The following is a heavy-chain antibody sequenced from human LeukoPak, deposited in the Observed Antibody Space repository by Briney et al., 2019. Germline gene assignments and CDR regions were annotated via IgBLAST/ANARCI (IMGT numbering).Heavy chain of an antibody. CDR3: ARIHSLYYYDSSRYGAFDI. V-gene: IGHV3-33*01. CDR2: IWNDGSNK. CDR1: GFTFSDYG. J-gene: IGHJ3*02. Sequence: GGSLRLSCAASGFTFSDYGMHWVRQAPGKGLGWVAVIWNDGSNKYYADSVKGRFTISRDNSKNTLYLQMNSLRAEDTAVYYCARIHSLYYYDSSRYGAFDIWGPGTVVTVSS. D-gene: IGHD3-22*01.